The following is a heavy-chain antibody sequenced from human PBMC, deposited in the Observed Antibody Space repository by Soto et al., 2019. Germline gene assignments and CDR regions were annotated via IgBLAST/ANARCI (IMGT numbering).Heavy chain of an antibody. CDR3: ALRKTGSYFDS. Sequence: GGSLRLSCAASGFTFSSYAMSWVRQAPGKGLEWVSAIGASGAGTYYAGYVKGRFTISRDNSKNTLYLQMNSLRAEDTAVYYCALRKTGSYFDSWGQGTLVPVSS. CDR1: GFTFSSYA. V-gene: IGHV3-23*01. J-gene: IGHJ4*02. D-gene: IGHD1-26*01. CDR2: IGASGAGT.